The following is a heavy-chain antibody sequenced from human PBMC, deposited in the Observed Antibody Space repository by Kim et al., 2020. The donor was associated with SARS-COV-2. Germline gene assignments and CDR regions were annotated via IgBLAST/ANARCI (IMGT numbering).Heavy chain of an antibody. CDR2: ISAYNGNT. CDR1: GYTFTSYG. J-gene: IGHJ3*02. V-gene: IGHV1-18*01. D-gene: IGHD3-10*01. Sequence: ASVKVSCKASGYTFTSYGISWVRQAPGQGLEWMGGISAYNGNTKYAQKLQGRVTMTTDTSTSTAYMELRSLRSHDTAVYYCARDMYYYGSGSYPKDAFDIWGQGTMVTVSS. CDR3: ARDMYYYGSGSYPKDAFDI.